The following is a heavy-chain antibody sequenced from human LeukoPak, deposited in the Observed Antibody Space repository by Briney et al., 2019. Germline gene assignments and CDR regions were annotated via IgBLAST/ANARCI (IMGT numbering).Heavy chain of an antibody. CDR3: ARDLRFPYYYGMDV. V-gene: IGHV3-9*01. D-gene: IGHD3-3*01. Sequence: GGSLRLSCAASGFTFDDYAMHWVRQAPGKGLEWVSGISWNSGSTIYYADSVKGRFTISRDNAKNSLYLQMNSLRAEDTAVYYCARDLRFPYYYGMDVWGQGTTVTVSS. J-gene: IGHJ6*02. CDR1: GFTFDDYA. CDR2: ISWNSGSTI.